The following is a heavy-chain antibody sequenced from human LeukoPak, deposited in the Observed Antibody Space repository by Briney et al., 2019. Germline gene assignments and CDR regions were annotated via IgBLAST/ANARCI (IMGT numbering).Heavy chain of an antibody. Sequence: SGTLSLTCAVSGGSISSSNWWSWVRQPPGKGLEWIGEIYHSGSTNYNPSLKSRVTMSVDTSKNQFSLKLSSVTAADTAVYYCAREVRGYSYGSFDYWGQGTLVTVSS. J-gene: IGHJ4*02. CDR1: GGSISSSNW. V-gene: IGHV4-4*02. D-gene: IGHD5-18*01. CDR2: IYHSGST. CDR3: AREVRGYSYGSFDY.